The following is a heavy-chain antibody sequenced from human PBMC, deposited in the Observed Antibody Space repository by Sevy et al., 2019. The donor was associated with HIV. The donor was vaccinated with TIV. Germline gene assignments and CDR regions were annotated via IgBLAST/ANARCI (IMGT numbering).Heavy chain of an antibody. D-gene: IGHD3-22*01. CDR1: GFSFSNYW. CDR2: IKQDESEK. CDR3: ARDNSGSFDY. V-gene: IGHV3-7*01. Sequence: GGSLRLSCAASGFSFSNYWMHWVRQAPGKGLEWVANIKQDESEKYYVASVKGRFTISRDNVKNSLYLQMNSLRPEDTAVYYCARDNSGSFDYWGQGTLVTVSS. J-gene: IGHJ4*02.